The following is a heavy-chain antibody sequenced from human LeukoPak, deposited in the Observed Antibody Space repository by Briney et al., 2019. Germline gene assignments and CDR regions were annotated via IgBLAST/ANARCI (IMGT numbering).Heavy chain of an antibody. D-gene: IGHD4-17*01. Sequence: QPGGSLRLSCAASGFTFSSYWMHWVRQAPGKGLVWVSRINSDGSSTSYADSVKGRFTISRDNAKNTLYLQMNSLRAEDTAVYYCARSRDYGDGRIGSYSFDPWGQGTLVTVSS. V-gene: IGHV3-74*01. CDR3: ARSRDYGDGRIGSYSFDP. CDR2: INSDGSST. CDR1: GFTFSSYW. J-gene: IGHJ5*02.